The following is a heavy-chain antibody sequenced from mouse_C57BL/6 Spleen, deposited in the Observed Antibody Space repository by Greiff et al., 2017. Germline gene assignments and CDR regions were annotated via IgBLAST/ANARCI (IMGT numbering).Heavy chain of an antibody. D-gene: IGHD1-1*02. J-gene: IGHJ3*01. CDR1: GYTFTEYS. CDR3: ARHEGLSYYNGRSSFAY. Sequence: VQLQQSGAELVKPGASVKLSCKASGYTFTEYSIHWVKQRSGQGLEWIGWFYPGGGSIKYNEKFKDKDTLTADKSSSTVYMGISNLTSEGSAVYFCARHEGLSYYNGRSSFAYWGQGTLVTVSA. CDR2: FYPGGGSI. V-gene: IGHV1-62-2*01.